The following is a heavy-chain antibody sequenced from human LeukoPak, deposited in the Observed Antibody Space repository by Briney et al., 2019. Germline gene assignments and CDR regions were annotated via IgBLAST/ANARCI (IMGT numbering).Heavy chain of an antibody. D-gene: IGHD3-22*01. CDR2: IYTSGST. CDR3: ARSGLTYYYDSSGYYYLGY. CDR1: GGSISSGSYY. Sequence: PSETLSLTCTVAGGSISSGSYYWSWIRQPAGNGLEWIGRIYTSGSTNYNPSLKSRVTISVDTSKNQFSLKLSSVTAADTAVYYCARSGLTYYYDSSGYYYLGYWGQGTLVTVSS. V-gene: IGHV4-61*02. J-gene: IGHJ4*02.